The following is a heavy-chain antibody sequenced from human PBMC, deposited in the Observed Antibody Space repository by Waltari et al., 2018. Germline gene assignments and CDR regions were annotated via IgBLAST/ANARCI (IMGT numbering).Heavy chain of an antibody. CDR1: GGSISSGSYY. V-gene: IGHV4-61*02. CDR2: IYTRGSN. Sequence: QVQLQESGPGLVKPSQTLSLTCTVSGGSISSGSYYWSWIRHPPGKGLEGIGLIYTRGSNNDNPPLKSRVTISVDTSKNQFSLKLSSVTAADTAVYYCARGVTPSYGDYGRRFDYWGQGTLVTVSS. D-gene: IGHD4-17*01. CDR3: ARGVTPSYGDYGRRFDY. J-gene: IGHJ4*02.